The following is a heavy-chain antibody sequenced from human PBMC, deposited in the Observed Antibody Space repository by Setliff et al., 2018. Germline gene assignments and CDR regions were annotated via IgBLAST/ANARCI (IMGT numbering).Heavy chain of an antibody. CDR3: ARDREYCSSTACYPYIPGLDV. D-gene: IGHD2-2*01. CDR1: GYTFTNYA. Sequence: ASVKVSCKASGYTFTNYAIHWVRQAPGQRLEWMGWINAGNGNTKYSQKFQGRVTITRDTSASTAYMELRSLRSDDTAVYYCARDREYCSSTACYPYIPGLDVWGQGTMVTVSS. V-gene: IGHV1-3*01. J-gene: IGHJ3*01. CDR2: INAGNGNT.